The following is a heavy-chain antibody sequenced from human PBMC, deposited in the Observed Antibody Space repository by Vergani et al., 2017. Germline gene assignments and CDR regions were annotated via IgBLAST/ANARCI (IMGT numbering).Heavy chain of an antibody. V-gene: IGHV1-46*01. D-gene: IGHD4-17*01. CDR2: INPSGGRT. Sequence: QVQLVQSGAEVKKPGASVKVSCKASGYTFTSYYMHWVRQAPGQGLEWMGIINPSGGRTSYAQKFQGRVTMTRDPSTSTVYMELSSLRSEDTAVYYCARERLNGRWFDPWGQGTLVTVSS. CDR1: GYTFTSYY. CDR3: ARERLNGRWFDP. J-gene: IGHJ5*02.